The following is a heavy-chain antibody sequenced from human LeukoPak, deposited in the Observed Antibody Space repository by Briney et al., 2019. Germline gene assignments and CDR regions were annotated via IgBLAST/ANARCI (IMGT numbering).Heavy chain of an antibody. CDR1: GFTFSNYA. J-gene: IGHJ4*02. Sequence: QPGGSLRLSCAASGFTFSNYALNWVRQAPGNGLEWVSSITGSGGSTFYADSVKGRFTISRDNSKDTLYLEMNGLRAEDTAIYYCGKIVGPTGDWGQGTLVTVSS. CDR3: GKIVGPTGD. D-gene: IGHD1-26*01. CDR2: ITGSGGST. V-gene: IGHV3-23*01.